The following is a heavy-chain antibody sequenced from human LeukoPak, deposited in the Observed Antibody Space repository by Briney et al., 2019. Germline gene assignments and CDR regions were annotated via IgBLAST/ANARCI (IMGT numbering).Heavy chain of an antibody. CDR2: ISGSGGST. CDR3: AKSSNTAVALDY. V-gene: IGHV3-23*01. CDR1: GFTFSSYA. Sequence: GGSLRLSCAASGFTFSSYAMSWVRQAPGKGLEWVSAISGSGGSTYYADSVKGRFPISRDNSKNTLYLQMNSLRAEHTRVHYCAKSSNTAVALDYWGQGTLVSVSS. D-gene: IGHD6-19*01. J-gene: IGHJ4*02.